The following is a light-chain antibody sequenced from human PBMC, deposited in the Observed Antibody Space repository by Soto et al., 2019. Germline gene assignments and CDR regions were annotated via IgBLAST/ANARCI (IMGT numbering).Light chain of an antibody. CDR1: QSVSSN. CDR3: QQYNNWPPGT. V-gene: IGKV3-15*01. J-gene: IGKJ1*01. CDR2: GAS. Sequence: EIVMTQSPATLSVSPGEGATLSCRASQSVSSNLAWYQQRPGQAPRLLIYGASFRATGIPARFSGSGSGTEFTLTISSLQSEDFAVYYCQQYNNWPPGTFGQGTKVEIK.